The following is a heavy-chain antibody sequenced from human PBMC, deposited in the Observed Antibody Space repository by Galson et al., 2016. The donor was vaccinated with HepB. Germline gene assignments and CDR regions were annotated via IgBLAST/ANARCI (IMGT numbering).Heavy chain of an antibody. J-gene: IGHJ5*02. CDR1: GYNFSNYW. Sequence: QSGAEVKKPGESLKISCKASGYNFSNYWIAWVRQMPGKGLEWMGIINPYDSDTTYSPSFQGHVTFSADMSFTTAYLQWSSLKASATAMYFCARRSVNWVDPWGQGTLVTVSS. CDR3: ARRSVNWVDP. V-gene: IGHV5-51*01. CDR2: INPYDSDT.